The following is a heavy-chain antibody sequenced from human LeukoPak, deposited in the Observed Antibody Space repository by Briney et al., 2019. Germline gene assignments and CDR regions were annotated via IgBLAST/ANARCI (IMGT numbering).Heavy chain of an antibody. D-gene: IGHD6-13*01. CDR3: ARATGGGIAAPERVDV. Sequence: SESPSPTRTVSGGSLSSGGYYSSWIRQPPGKGLEWGGDIYHSGSTYYNPSLKSRVTISVDRSKNQFSLKLSSVTAADTAVYYCARATGGGIAAPERVDVWGKGTTVTVSS. CDR2: IYHSGST. CDR1: GGSLSSGGYY. V-gene: IGHV4-30-2*01. J-gene: IGHJ6*04.